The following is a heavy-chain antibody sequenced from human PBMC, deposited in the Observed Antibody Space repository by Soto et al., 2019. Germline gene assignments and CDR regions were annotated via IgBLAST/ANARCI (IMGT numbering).Heavy chain of an antibody. CDR1: GYTLTELS. CDR2: FDPEDGET. CDR3: ATGGGYCSSTSCYTKGMDV. J-gene: IGHJ6*02. D-gene: IGHD2-2*02. V-gene: IGHV1-24*01. Sequence: ASVKVSCKVSGYTLTELSMHWVRQAPGKGREWMGGFDPEDGETIYAQKFQGRVTMTEDTSTDTAYMELSSLRSEDTAVYYCATGGGYCSSTSCYTKGMDVWGQGXTVTVSS.